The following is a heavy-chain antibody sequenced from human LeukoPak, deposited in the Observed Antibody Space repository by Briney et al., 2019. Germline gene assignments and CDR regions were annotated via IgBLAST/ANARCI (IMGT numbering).Heavy chain of an antibody. J-gene: IGHJ6*03. V-gene: IGHV4-59*01. Sequence: SETLSLTCTVSGGSISSYYWSWIRQPPGKGLEWIGYIYYSGSTNYNPSLKSRVTISVDTSKNQFSLKLSSVTAADTAVYYCARGTMVRGVIRPNHYYMDVWGKGTTVTISS. CDR2: IYYSGST. D-gene: IGHD3-10*01. CDR1: GGSISSYY. CDR3: ARGTMVRGVIRPNHYYMDV.